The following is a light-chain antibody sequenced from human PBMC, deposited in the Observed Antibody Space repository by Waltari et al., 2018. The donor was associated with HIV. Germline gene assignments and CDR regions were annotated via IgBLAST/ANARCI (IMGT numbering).Light chain of an antibody. V-gene: IGKV3-11*01. CDR1: QSVSTY. CDR2: DAS. Sequence: EIVLTQSPATLSLSVGERATLSCRASQSVSTYLAWYQQRPGQAPRLLIYDASHRATGIPARISGSGSGTDFTLTISGLEAEDSAVYYCQQRSSWPPFTFGPGTTVNIK. CDR3: QQRSSWPPFT. J-gene: IGKJ3*01.